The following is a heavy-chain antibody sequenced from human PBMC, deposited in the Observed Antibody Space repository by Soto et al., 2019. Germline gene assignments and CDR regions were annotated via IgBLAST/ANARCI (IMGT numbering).Heavy chain of an antibody. V-gene: IGHV4-61*01. J-gene: IGHJ5*01. D-gene: IGHD3-16*01. CDR3: SRGGEWMGWFDS. Sequence: QVHLQESGPGLVKPSETLSLTCSVSGGSVSSGSSYWSWIRQPPGKGLEWIGHVFFNGNTDYNPSLKQRVPMSIHPATNQFSLRLTSVTAADTAVYYCSRGGEWMGWFDSWGQGTLVSVSS. CDR2: VFFNGNT. CDR1: GGSVSSGSSY.